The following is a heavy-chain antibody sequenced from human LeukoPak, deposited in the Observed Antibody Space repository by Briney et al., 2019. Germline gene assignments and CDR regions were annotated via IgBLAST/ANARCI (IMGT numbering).Heavy chain of an antibody. CDR3: AKQSYYYYDSSGYYGYYFDY. D-gene: IGHD3-22*01. J-gene: IGHJ4*02. CDR1: GFTFSSYG. Sequence: GGSLRLSCAASGFTFSSYGMHWVRQAPGKGLEWVAVIWYDGTNKYYADSKKGRFTISRDNSKNTLYLQMNSLRAEDTAVYYCAKQSYYYYDSSGYYGYYFDYWGQGTLVTVSS. V-gene: IGHV3-33*06. CDR2: IWYDGTNK.